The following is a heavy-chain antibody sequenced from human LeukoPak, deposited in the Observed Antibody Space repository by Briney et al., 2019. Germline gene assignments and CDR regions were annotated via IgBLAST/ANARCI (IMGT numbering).Heavy chain of an antibody. J-gene: IGHJ4*02. V-gene: IGHV3-23*01. CDR2: ISGGAGTP. CDR1: GFTFNNCA. CDR3: AKRRTTVITMDYFDY. D-gene: IGHD4-17*01. Sequence: GGSLRLSCAASGFTFNNCAMSWVRQAPGKGLEWVSGISGGAGTPYYADSVKGRFTISRDNSKNTLYLQMSSLRAEDTAVYYCAKRRTTVITMDYFDYWGQGTLVTVSS.